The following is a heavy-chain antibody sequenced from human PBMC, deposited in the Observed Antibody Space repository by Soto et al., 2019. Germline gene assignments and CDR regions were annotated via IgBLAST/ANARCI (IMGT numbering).Heavy chain of an antibody. CDR3: ARDGRRAVAGKTFDY. D-gene: IGHD6-19*01. J-gene: IGHJ4*02. V-gene: IGHV1-18*01. CDR2: ISAYNGNT. Sequence: ASVKVSFKASGYTFTSYGFSWVRQAPGQGREWMGWISAYNGNTNYAQKLQGRVTMTTDTSTSTAYMELRSLRSDDTAVYYCARDGRRAVAGKTFDYWGQGTLVTAAS. CDR1: GYTFTSYG.